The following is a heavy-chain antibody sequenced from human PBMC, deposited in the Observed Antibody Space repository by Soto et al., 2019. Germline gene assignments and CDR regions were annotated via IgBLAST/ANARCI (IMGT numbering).Heavy chain of an antibody. CDR3: ARHLKTYYDFWSGYYSDNYFDY. V-gene: IGHV4-59*08. D-gene: IGHD3-3*01. J-gene: IGHJ4*02. Sequence: PSETLSLICTVSGGSIGSYYWSWIRQPPGKGLEWIGYIYYSGSTNYNPSLKSRVTISVDTSKNQFSLKLSSVTAADTAVYYCARHLKTYYDFWSGYYSDNYFDYWGQGTLVTVSS. CDR2: IYYSGST. CDR1: GGSIGSYY.